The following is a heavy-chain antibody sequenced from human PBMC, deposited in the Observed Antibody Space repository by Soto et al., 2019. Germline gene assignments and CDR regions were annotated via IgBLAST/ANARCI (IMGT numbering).Heavy chain of an antibody. CDR2: ISYTGSA. D-gene: IGHD3-10*01. CDR1: GGSISSYY. Sequence: PSETLSLTCTVSGGSISSYYWSWIRQPPGKGLEWIGYISYTGSANYNPSLKSRVSISLDTSKIQFSLKLTSVTAADTAVYYCARHISSGTYYAGFWGQGSLVTVS. V-gene: IGHV4-59*08. CDR3: ARHISSGTYYAGF. J-gene: IGHJ4*02.